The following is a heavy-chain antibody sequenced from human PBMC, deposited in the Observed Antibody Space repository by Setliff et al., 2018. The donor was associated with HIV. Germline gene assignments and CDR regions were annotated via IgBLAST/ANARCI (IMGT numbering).Heavy chain of an antibody. V-gene: IGHV4-31*03. CDR2: IYYSGST. Sequence: SETLSLTCTVSGGSISSGGYYWSWIRQHPGKGLEWIGYIYYSGSTYYNPSLKSRVTIPVETSKNQFSLKLSSVTAADTAVYYCARDYGPRPESSSSVHNWFDPWGQGTLVTVSS. D-gene: IGHD6-6*01. CDR1: GGSISSGGYY. CDR3: ARDYGPRPESSSSVHNWFDP. J-gene: IGHJ5*02.